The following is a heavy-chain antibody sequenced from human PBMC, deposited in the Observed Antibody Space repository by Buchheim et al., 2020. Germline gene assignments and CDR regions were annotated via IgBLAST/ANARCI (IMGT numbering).Heavy chain of an antibody. V-gene: IGHV3-74*01. J-gene: IGHJ5*02. Sequence: EVQLVESGGGLVQPGGSLRLSCAASGFTFSSFWMHWVRQAPGKGLVWVSRINSDGSSTSYADSVKGRLTLSRDNAKHTLYLQMNSLRVEDTAVYYCVRGYDFWRGYYTRWFDPWGQGTL. CDR1: GFTFSSFW. CDR2: INSDGSST. D-gene: IGHD3-3*01. CDR3: VRGYDFWRGYYTRWFDP.